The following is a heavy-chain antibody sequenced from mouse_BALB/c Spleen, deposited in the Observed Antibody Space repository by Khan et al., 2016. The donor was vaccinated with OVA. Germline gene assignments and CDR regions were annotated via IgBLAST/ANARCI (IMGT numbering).Heavy chain of an antibody. J-gene: IGHJ2*01. CDR1: AYSFTNYW. V-gene: IGHV1-5*01. CDR2: IYPGISDT. CDR3: TRSYDSYYFDY. Sequence: VQLQQSGTVLARPGASVKMSCKASAYSFTNYWMYWVIQRPAQGLEWIGAIYPGISDTRYNQKFKDKAKLTAVTSASTAYIEFSSLTNEDSAVYYCTRSYDSYYFDYWGQGTTLTVSS. D-gene: IGHD2-4*01.